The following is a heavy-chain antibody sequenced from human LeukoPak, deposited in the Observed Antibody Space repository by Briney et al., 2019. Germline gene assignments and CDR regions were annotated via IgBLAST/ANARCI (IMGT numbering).Heavy chain of an antibody. J-gene: IGHJ4*02. CDR1: GFTFSTYT. V-gene: IGHV3-21*01. D-gene: IGHD3-3*01. CDR2: ISSSGRKI. CDR3: AKDRISTRTFDY. Sequence: GGSLRLSCAGSGFTFSTYTMSWVRQAPGKGLEWVSSISSSGRKIYYADSVKGRFTISRDNAKDSLYLQMNSLRAEDTAVYYCAKDRISTRTFDYWGQGTLVTVSS.